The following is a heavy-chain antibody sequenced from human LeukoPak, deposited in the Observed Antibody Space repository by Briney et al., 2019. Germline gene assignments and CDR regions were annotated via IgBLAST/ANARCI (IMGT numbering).Heavy chain of an antibody. CDR1: GYTLTELS. CDR3: ATAKNFWSGYYPLYAFDI. CDR2: FDPEDGET. D-gene: IGHD3-3*01. J-gene: IGHJ3*02. V-gene: IGHV1-24*01. Sequence: ASVKVSCKVSGYTLTELSMHWVRQAPGKGLEWMGGFDPEDGETIYAQKFQGSVTMTEDTSTDTAYMELSSLRSEDTAVYYCATAKNFWSGYYPLYAFDIWGQGTMVTVSS.